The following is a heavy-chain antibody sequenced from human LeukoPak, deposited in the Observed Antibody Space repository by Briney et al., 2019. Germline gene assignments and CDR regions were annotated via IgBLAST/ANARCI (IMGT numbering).Heavy chain of an antibody. CDR3: VRDNSRGQSLGVIY. CDR2: INADSSTI. J-gene: IGHJ4*02. CDR1: GFTFSTYN. Sequence: GGSLRLSCAASGFTFSTYNMNWVRQAPGKGLEWISYINADSSTIQYADSVRGRFTTSRDNAKNSLYLQMNSLRAEDTAVYYCVRDNSRGQSLGVIYWGQGSLVTASS. D-gene: IGHD3-22*01. V-gene: IGHV3-48*01.